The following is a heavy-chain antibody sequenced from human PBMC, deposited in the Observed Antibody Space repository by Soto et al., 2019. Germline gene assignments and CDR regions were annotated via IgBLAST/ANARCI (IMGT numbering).Heavy chain of an antibody. CDR1: GITLSSYA. J-gene: IGHJ4*02. D-gene: IGHD6-19*01. V-gene: IGHV3-23*01. CDR2: VSGSGTNT. CDR3: AKGPHSSGWHYFDY. Sequence: GGSLRLSCAVSGITLSSYAMTWVRQAPGKGLEWVSTVSGSGTNTNYGDSVKGRFTVSRDNSENTLFLQMISLRADDTAIYYCAKGPHSSGWHYFDYWGQGTLVTVSS.